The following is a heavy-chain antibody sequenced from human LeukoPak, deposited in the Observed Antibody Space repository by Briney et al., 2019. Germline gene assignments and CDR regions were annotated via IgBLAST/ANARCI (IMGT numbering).Heavy chain of an antibody. V-gene: IGHV4-30-4*01. D-gene: IGHD4-17*01. CDR3: ASDYGDFQK. CDR2: TYYSGSA. Sequence: SETLSLTCAVSGGSISSDDYYWSWIRQPPGKGLEWIGYTYYSGSAYYNPSLKSRVTISLDTSKNQFSLKLSSVTAADTAVYYCASDYGDFQKWGQGTLVTVSS. J-gene: IGHJ1*01. CDR1: GGSISSDDYY.